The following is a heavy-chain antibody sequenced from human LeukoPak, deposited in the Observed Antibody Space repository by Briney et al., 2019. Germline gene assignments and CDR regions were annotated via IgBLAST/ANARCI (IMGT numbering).Heavy chain of an antibody. V-gene: IGHV4-39*01. CDR2: IYYSGST. CDR1: GGSISSSSYY. J-gene: IGHJ4*02. Sequence: SETLSLACTVSGGSISSSSYYWGWIRQPPGKGLEWIGSIYYSGSTYYNPSLKSRVTISVDTSKNQFSLKLSSVTAADTAVYYCARGSSSWYYFDYWGQGTLVTVSS. CDR3: ARGSSSWYYFDY. D-gene: IGHD6-13*01.